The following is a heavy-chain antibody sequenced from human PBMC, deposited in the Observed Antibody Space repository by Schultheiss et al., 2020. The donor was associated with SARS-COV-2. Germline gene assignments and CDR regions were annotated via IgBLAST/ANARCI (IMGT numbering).Heavy chain of an antibody. D-gene: IGHD5-18*01. CDR2: ISNDGGTI. J-gene: IGHJ4*02. CDR3: ARDRGYSSKDY. CDR1: GFTLNSYW. Sequence: GGSLRLSCTASGFTLNSYWMHWVRQAPGKGLVWVSRISNDGGTITYADSVKGRFTISRDSGKNTLYLQMNSLTAEDTAVYYCARDRGYSSKDYWGQGTLVTVSS. V-gene: IGHV3-74*01.